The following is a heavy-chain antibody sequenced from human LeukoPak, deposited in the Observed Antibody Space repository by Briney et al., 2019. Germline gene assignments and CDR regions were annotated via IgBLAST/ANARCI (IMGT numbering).Heavy chain of an antibody. V-gene: IGHV1-46*01. CDR2: INPSGSAT. Sequence: GASVKVSCKASGNTFTNNFMHWVRQAPGQGLEWMGLINPSGSATTYPQKLQGRVTMTRDTSTNTVYMELSSLRSEDTAVYYCARDGLSRGDYDYRGCYFDYWGQGTLVTVSS. CDR1: GNTFTNNF. D-gene: IGHD5-12*01. CDR3: ARDGLSRGDYDYRGCYFDY. J-gene: IGHJ4*02.